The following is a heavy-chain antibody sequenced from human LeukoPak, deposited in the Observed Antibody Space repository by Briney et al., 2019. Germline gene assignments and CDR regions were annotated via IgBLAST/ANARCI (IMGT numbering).Heavy chain of an antibody. CDR3: ARFPYDFWSDEIRHFDY. V-gene: IGHV5-51*01. D-gene: IGHD3-3*01. Sequence: HGESLKISCKGSGYSFTSYWIGWVRQMPGKGLEWMGIIYPGDSDTRYSPSFQGQVTISADKSISTAYLQWSSLKASDTAMYYCARFPYDFWSDEIRHFDYWGQGTLVTVSS. J-gene: IGHJ4*02. CDR1: GYSFTSYW. CDR2: IYPGDSDT.